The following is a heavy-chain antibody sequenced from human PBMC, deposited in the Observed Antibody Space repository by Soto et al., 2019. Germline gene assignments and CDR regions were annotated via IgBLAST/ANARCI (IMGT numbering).Heavy chain of an antibody. CDR3: ARDGYCSSTSCYFWFDP. CDR2: INPNSGGT. J-gene: IGHJ5*02. CDR1: GYTFTGYY. V-gene: IGHV1-2*02. Sequence: RASVKVSCKASGYTFTGYYMHWVRQAPGQGLEWMGWINPNSGGTNYAQKFQGRVIMTRDTSISTAYMELSRLRSDDTAVYYCARDGYCSSTSCYFWFDPWGQGTLVTVSS. D-gene: IGHD2-2*03.